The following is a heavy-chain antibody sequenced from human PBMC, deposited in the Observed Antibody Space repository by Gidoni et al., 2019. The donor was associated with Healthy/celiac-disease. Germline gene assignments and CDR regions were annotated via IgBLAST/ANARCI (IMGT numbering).Heavy chain of an antibody. V-gene: IGHV3-21*01. CDR1: GFICISYS. Sequence: EFQLVEFGGGLVKPGWSLRLYWSASGFICISYSINWVRQARGKELEWVSSISSSSSYIYYADSVMIRFTSARDNAKNTLDLQMSSLRAEDTAVYYCAREDEGMSGYYYGMDVWGQGTTVTVSS. J-gene: IGHJ6*02. CDR3: AREDEGMSGYYYGMDV. CDR2: ISSSSSYI. D-gene: IGHD3-10*01.